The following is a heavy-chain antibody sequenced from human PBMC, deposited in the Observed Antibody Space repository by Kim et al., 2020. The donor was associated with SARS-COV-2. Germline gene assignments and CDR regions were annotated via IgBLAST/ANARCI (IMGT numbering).Heavy chain of an antibody. CDR2: T. CDR3: ARDMNPTVFDF. V-gene: IGHV1-3*01. Sequence: TKYSRKFQGRVTISRDTSANTAYMELSRLKPQDTAFYYCARDMNPTVFDFWGQGTLVTVSS. J-gene: IGHJ4*02. D-gene: IGHD4-4*01.